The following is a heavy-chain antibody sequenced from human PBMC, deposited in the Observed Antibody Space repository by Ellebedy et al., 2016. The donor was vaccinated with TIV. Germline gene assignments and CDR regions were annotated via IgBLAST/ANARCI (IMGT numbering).Heavy chain of an antibody. CDR3: VKGAYPVPTVMAV. CDR2: IRSDETTK. CDR1: GFSVSG. D-gene: IGHD3-16*01. Sequence: PGGSLRLSCATSGFSVSGMHWVRQAPGKGLEWVAFIRSDETTKYYTGSVEGRFTISRDSSKNTLDLQMNSLRPDDTAVYYCVKGAYPVPTVMAVWGQGTMVTVSS. V-gene: IGHV3-30*02. J-gene: IGHJ6*02.